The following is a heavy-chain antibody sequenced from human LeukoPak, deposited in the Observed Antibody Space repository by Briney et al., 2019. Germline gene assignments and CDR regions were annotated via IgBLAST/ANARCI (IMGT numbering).Heavy chain of an antibody. V-gene: IGHV1-8*02. CDR2: MNPVSGNT. J-gene: IGHJ5*02. D-gene: IGHD6-19*01. CDR3: ARGRGSGHKENWFDP. Sequence: GASVKVSCKASGYTFTGYYMHWVRQATGQGLEWMGWMNPVSGNTGYVQKFQGRVTMTRNTSISTAYMELSSLKSEDTAVYYCARGRGSGHKENWFDPWGQGTLVTVSS. CDR1: GYTFTGYY.